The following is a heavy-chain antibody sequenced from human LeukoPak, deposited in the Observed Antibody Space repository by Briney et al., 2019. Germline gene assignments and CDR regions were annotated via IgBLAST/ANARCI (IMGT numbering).Heavy chain of an antibody. CDR3: ARRPMGSGKNWFDP. D-gene: IGHD3-10*01. CDR1: GYTFTSYD. J-gene: IGHJ5*02. CDR2: INPNSGNT. V-gene: IGHV1-8*01. Sequence: ASVKVSCKASGYTFTSYDSNWVRQAAGKRLEWMGWINPNSGNTGYAQKFQGRVTMTRNTSISTAYMELSRLRSEDTAVCYCARRPMGSGKNWFDPWGQGTLVTVSS.